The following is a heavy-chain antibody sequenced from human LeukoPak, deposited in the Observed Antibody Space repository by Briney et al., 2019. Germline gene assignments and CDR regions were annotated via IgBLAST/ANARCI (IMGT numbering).Heavy chain of an antibody. D-gene: IGHD1-1*01. CDR2: ISHDGNHK. Sequence: GRSLRLSCAASGFTFSSYGMHWVRQAPGKGLEWVALISHDGNHKYYADSVKGRFTISRDNSKNTLYLQMHSLRVEDTAVYYCGGVRNWNPYYFDYWGQGTLVTVSS. V-gene: IGHV3-30*03. CDR1: GFTFSSYG. J-gene: IGHJ4*02. CDR3: GGVRNWNPYYFDY.